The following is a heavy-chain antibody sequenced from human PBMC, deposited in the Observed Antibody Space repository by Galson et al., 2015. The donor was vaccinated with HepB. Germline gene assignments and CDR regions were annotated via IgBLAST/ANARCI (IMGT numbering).Heavy chain of an antibody. V-gene: IGHV3-33*01. CDR3: ARARGSIVVVVAALDY. CDR2: MWYDGSNK. D-gene: IGHD2-15*01. J-gene: IGHJ4*02. CDR1: GFTFSRYG. Sequence: SLRLSCAASGFTFSRYGMHWVRQAPGKGLEWVAVMWYDGSNKYYADSVKGRFTISRDNSKNTLYLQMNSLRAEDTAVYYCARARGSIVVVVAALDYWGQGTLVTVSS.